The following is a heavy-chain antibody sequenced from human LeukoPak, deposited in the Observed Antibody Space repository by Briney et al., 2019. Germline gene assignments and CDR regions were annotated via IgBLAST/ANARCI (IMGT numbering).Heavy chain of an antibody. D-gene: IGHD3-10*01. J-gene: IGHJ3*02. CDR3: ARGRITMVRGPIAHDAFDI. V-gene: IGHV4-59*01. CDR2: IYYSGST. CDR1: GGSISSYY. Sequence: SETLSLTCTVSGGSISSYYWSWIRQPPGKGLEWIGYIYYSGSTNYSPSLKSRVTISVDTSKNQFSLKLSSVTAADTAVYYCARGRITMVRGPIAHDAFDIWGQGTMVTVSS.